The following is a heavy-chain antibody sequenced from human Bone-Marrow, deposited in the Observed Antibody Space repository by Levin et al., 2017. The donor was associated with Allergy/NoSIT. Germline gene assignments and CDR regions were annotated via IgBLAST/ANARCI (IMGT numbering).Heavy chain of an antibody. Sequence: GGSLRLSCAASGFTFSTHTMNWVRLAPGKGLEWVSSISSRSTYRHYIDSVRGRFTISRDDAKNSLDLQMNGLTAEDTAVYFCARENYDSSGYYSHDLDYWGQGTLVTVSS. CDR1: GFTFSTHT. D-gene: IGHD3-22*01. CDR2: ISSRSTYR. J-gene: IGHJ4*02. V-gene: IGHV3-21*01. CDR3: ARENYDSSGYYSHDLDY.